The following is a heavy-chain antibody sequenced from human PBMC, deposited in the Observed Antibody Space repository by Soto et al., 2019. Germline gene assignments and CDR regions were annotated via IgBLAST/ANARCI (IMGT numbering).Heavy chain of an antibody. CDR2: IYYSGST. CDR1: GGSISSSSYY. J-gene: IGHJ4*02. V-gene: IGHV4-39*01. CDR3: AFSPNYYDSSGYWFY. Sequence: SETLSLTCTVSGGSISSSSYYWGWIRQPPGKGLEWIGSIYYSGSTYYNPSLKSRVTISVDTSKNQFSLKLSSVTAADTAVYYCAFSPNYYDSSGYWFYWGQGTLVTVSS. D-gene: IGHD3-22*01.